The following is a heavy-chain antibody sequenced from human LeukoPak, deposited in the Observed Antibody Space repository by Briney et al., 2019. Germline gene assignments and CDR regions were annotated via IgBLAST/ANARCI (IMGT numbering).Heavy chain of an antibody. D-gene: IGHD3-16*01. Sequence: GPSVRVSCKASGYTFSDYYMHWVRQAPGQGLEWMGWSHLNGGGTNYPQKLEGSVTMTRDTSINTAYMELRSLRSDHTAVYYCARSDPPPRWGVLDVWGQGTTVTVPS. J-gene: IGHJ6*02. CDR2: SHLNGGGT. CDR1: GYTFSDYY. CDR3: ARSDPPPRWGVLDV. V-gene: IGHV1-2*02.